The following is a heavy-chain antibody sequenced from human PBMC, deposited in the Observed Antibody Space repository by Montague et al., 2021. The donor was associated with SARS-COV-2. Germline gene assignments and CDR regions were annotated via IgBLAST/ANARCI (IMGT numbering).Heavy chain of an antibody. J-gene: IGHJ3*02. CDR2: INHSGST. Sequence: SETLSLTCAVYDGSFSGYYWSWIRQPPGKGLEWIGEINHSGSTNYNPSLKSRVTISVDTSKNQFSLKLNSVSAADTAVYYCARGQGTIFGVLIILPEAGSVDIWGRGTMVTVSS. D-gene: IGHD3-3*01. V-gene: IGHV4-34*01. CDR3: ARGQGTIFGVLIILPEAGSVDI. CDR1: DGSFSGYY.